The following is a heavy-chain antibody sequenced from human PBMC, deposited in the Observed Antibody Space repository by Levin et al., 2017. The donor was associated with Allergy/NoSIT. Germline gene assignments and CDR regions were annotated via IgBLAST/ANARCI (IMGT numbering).Heavy chain of an antibody. Sequence: GGSLRLSCAASGFTFSDYYMSWVRQAPGKGLEWVSYISSSASTIYYADSVKGRFTISRDNAKSSLYLQMNSLRGEDTAVYYCARGLYGYSSSWYAYWGQGTLVTVSS. CDR1: GFTFSDYY. J-gene: IGHJ4*02. CDR3: ARGLYGYSSSWYAY. D-gene: IGHD6-13*01. CDR2: ISSSASTI. V-gene: IGHV3-11*01.